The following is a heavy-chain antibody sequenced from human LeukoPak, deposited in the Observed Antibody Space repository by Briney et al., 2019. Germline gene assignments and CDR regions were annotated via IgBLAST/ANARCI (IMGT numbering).Heavy chain of an antibody. Sequence: SETLSLTCTVSGGSISTYFWSWIRQPPGRGLEWIGHIYYSGRTNYNPPLKSRVTISVDTSKNQFSLKLSSVTAADTAVYYCARDTYYYESDGYDDAFDIWGPGTTVTVSS. CDR2: IYYSGRT. D-gene: IGHD3-22*01. V-gene: IGHV4-59*12. CDR3: ARDTYYYESDGYDDAFDI. CDR1: GGSISTYF. J-gene: IGHJ3*02.